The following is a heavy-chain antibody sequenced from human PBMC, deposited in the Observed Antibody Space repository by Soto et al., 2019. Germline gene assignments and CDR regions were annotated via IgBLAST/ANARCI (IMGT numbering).Heavy chain of an antibody. V-gene: IGHV1-18*01. CDR1: GYTFTSYG. J-gene: IGHJ5*02. CDR2: ISAYNGNT. CDR3: ARALTAGIAAAGTFDP. Sequence: QVQLVQSGAEVKKPGASVKVSCKASGYTFTSYGISWVRQAPGQGLEWMGWISAYNGNTNYAQKLQGRVTMTTDTSTSTAYRELRSLRSDDTAVYYCARALTAGIAAAGTFDPWGQGTLVTVSS. D-gene: IGHD6-13*01.